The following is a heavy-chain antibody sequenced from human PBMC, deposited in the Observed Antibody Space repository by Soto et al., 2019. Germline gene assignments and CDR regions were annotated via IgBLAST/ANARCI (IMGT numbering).Heavy chain of an antibody. V-gene: IGHV3-23*01. J-gene: IGHJ6*02. CDR2: IIDSGGST. CDR3: AKGRSYYYYYGVDV. Sequence: GSLRLSCAASGFTFSSYWINWVRQAPGKWLEWVSDIIDSGGSTYYADSVKGRFTISRDNSKSTLYLQMNSLRAEDTALYYCAKGRSYYYYYGVDVWGQGTTVTVSS. CDR1: GFTFSSYW.